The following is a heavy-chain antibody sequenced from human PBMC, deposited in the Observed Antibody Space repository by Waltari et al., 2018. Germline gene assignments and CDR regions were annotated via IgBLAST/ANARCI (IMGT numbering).Heavy chain of an antibody. CDR1: GGSISSRSYY. CDR3: AKFDSSGYYSSWDYFDY. D-gene: IGHD3-22*01. J-gene: IGHJ4*02. Sequence: QLQLQESGPGLVKPSETLSLTCTVSGGSISSRSYYWGWTRQPPGKGLEWSGSIYYSGSPSYTPSLKSRVTISVDTSKNQFSLKLSSVTAADTAVYYCAKFDSSGYYSSWDYFDYWGQGTLVTVSS. V-gene: IGHV4-39*07. CDR2: IYYSGSP.